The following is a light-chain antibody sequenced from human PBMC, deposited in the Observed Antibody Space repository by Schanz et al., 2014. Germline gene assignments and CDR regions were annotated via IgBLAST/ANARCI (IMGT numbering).Light chain of an antibody. Sequence: QSVLTQSPSASASLGASVKLTCTLSSGHSSYAIAWHQQQPEKGPRYLMKLNSAGSHNKGDGIPDRFSGSSSGAERYLTISSLQSEDEGDYYCQTWGTGIAVFGGGTKLTVL. CDR1: SGHSSYA. V-gene: IGLV4-69*01. CDR3: QTWGTGIAV. CDR2: LNSAGSH. J-gene: IGLJ2*01.